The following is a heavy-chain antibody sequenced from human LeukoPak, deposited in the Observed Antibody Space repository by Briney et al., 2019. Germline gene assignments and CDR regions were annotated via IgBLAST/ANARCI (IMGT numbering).Heavy chain of an antibody. Sequence: PGGSLRLSCAASGFTLSSYWMHWVRKAPGKGLVWVSRINSDGSSTSYADSVKGRFTISRDNAKNTLYLQMNSLRAEDTAVYYCARVGGYGNIDYWGQGTLVTVSS. J-gene: IGHJ4*02. CDR1: GFTLSSYW. CDR2: INSDGSST. CDR3: ARVGGYGNIDY. V-gene: IGHV3-74*01. D-gene: IGHD5-12*01.